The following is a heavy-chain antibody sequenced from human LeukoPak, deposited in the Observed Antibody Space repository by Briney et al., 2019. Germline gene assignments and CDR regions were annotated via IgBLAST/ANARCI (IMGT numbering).Heavy chain of an antibody. J-gene: IGHJ4*02. D-gene: IGHD5-24*01. CDR2: VHYTGNT. CDR3: AREARREGYRFDY. CDR1: GASISNYY. V-gene: IGHV4-59*01. Sequence: SETLSLTCTVSGASISNYYWSWIRQPPGKGLEWIGYVHYTGNTNYNPSLKSRLTISVDTSKNQFSLKLRSVTAADTAVYYCAREARREGYRFDYWGQGTLVTVSS.